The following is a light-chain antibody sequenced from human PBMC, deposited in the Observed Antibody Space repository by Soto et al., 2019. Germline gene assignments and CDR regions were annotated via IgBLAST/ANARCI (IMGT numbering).Light chain of an antibody. V-gene: IGKV3-15*01. J-gene: IGKJ4*01. CDR2: GAS. CDR3: QQHNDWPLT. CDR1: RDISNN. Sequence: ETVMTQSPATLCLSPGERATLPCRASRDISNNLAWYQQTPGQAPRLLIYGASSRDTGIPARFIGSGSGTEFTLPISRLQSEDFAFYYCQQHNDWPLTFGGGTKVDIK.